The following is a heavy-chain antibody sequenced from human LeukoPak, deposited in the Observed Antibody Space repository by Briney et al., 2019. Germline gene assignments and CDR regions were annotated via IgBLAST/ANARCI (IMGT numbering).Heavy chain of an antibody. J-gene: IGHJ4*02. CDR3: KLGREVDY. V-gene: IGHV3-48*04. D-gene: IGHD4-23*01. CDR2: ISSTSAI. Sequence: GGSLRLSCAASGFTFSGYSMNWVRQAPGKGLEWVSYISSTSAIYYADSVKGRFTISRDNGKNSLYLQMNSLRAEDTSVYYCKLGREVDYWGQGTLVTVSS. CDR1: GFTFSGYS.